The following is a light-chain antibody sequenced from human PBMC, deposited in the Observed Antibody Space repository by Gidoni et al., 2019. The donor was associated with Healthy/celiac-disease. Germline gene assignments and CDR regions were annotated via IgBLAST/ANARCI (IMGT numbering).Light chain of an antibody. CDR1: TGAVTSGHY. CDR2: DTS. V-gene: IGLV7-46*01. CDR3: LLSYSGARV. J-gene: IGLJ1*01. Sequence: QAVVTQEPSLTVSTGGTVTLTCGSSTGAVTSGHYPYWFQQKPGQATRTLIYDTSNKHSWTPARFSGSLLGGKAALTLSGAQPEDEAEYYCLLSYSGARVFGTGTKVTVL.